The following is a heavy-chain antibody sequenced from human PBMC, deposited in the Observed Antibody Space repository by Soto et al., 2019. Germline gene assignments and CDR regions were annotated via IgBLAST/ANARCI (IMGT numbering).Heavy chain of an antibody. V-gene: IGHV3-9*01. J-gene: IGHJ3*02. CDR3: AKDIQRRGYQLYAWDR. CDR2: ISWNSGSI. Sequence: TPGKGLEWVSGISWNSGSIGYADSVKGRFTISRDNAKNSLYLQMNSLRAEDTALYYCAKDIQRRGYQLYAWDRCGQGTMVPVSS. D-gene: IGHD2-2*01.